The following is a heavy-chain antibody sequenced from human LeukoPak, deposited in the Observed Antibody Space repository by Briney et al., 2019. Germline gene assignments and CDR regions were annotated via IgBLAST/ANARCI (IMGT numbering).Heavy chain of an antibody. D-gene: IGHD1-1*01. Sequence: SETLSLTCTVSGGSISNYYWSWIRQPPGKGLEWIGYVDHTGSTNFNPSLNGRVSISRDTTKNLFSLRLRSVTAADTAVYFCARGRVSSSTWYSTYYYYFYMDVWGKGTTVTVSS. CDR2: VDHTGST. CDR3: ARGRVSSSTWYSTYYYYFYMDV. V-gene: IGHV4-59*01. CDR1: GGSISNYY. J-gene: IGHJ6*03.